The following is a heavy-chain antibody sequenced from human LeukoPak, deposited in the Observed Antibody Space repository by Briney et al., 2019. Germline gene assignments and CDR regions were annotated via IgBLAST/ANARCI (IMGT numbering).Heavy chain of an antibody. J-gene: IGHJ4*02. V-gene: IGHV3-30-3*01. D-gene: IGHD2-15*01. Sequence: GGSLRLSCAVSGFAFSSLAMHWVRQVPGKGLEWVAFISYDGNNQYYADSVKGRFTISRDNSKNTLYLQMNNLRAEDTAIYYCARVGSRYCSGANCYDGFWGQGTLVSVSS. CDR1: GFAFSSLA. CDR3: ARVGSRYCSGANCYDGF. CDR2: ISYDGNNQ.